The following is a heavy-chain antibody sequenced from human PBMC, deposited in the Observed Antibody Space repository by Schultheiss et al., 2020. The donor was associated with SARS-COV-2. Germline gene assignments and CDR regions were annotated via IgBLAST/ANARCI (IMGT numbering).Heavy chain of an antibody. CDR2: IKGDSSEI. V-gene: IGHV3-7*01. Sequence: GGSLRLSCVASGFSFSTYWMTWVRQAPGKGLASVANIKGDSSEIFHVDSVRGRFTISRDNAQNSLYLQMHSLRAEDTAVYYCARDGSGGWHFDLWGRGTLVTVSS. CDR1: GFSFSTYW. J-gene: IGHJ2*01. CDR3: ARDGSGGWHFDL. D-gene: IGHD6-25*01.